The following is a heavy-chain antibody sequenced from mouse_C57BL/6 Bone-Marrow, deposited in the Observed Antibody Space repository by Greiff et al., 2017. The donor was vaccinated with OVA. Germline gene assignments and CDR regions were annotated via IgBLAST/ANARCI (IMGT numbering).Heavy chain of an antibody. CDR2: IYPRSGNT. J-gene: IGHJ3*01. Sequence: VPGVESGAELARPGASVKLSCKASGYTFTSYGISWVKQRTGQGLEWIGEIYPRSGNTYYNEKFKGKATLKADKSSSTAYMERRSLTSEDSAVYFCAEKGFAYWGQGTLVTVSA. CDR1: GYTFTSYG. V-gene: IGHV1-81*01. CDR3: AEKGFAY.